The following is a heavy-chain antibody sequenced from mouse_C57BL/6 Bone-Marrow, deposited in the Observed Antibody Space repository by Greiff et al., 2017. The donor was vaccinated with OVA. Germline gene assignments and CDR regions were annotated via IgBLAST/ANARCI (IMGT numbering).Heavy chain of an antibody. Sequence: VQLQQSVAELVRPGASVKLSCTASGFNIKNTYMHWVKQRPEQGLEWIGRIVPANGNTKYDPKFQGQATITADPSSNTAYLQLSSLTSEDTAIYYCARWGNYVGVWCAYWGQGTLVTVSA. CDR2: IVPANGNT. J-gene: IGHJ3*01. V-gene: IGHV14-3*01. CDR1: GFNIKNTY. CDR3: ARWGNYVGVWCAY. D-gene: IGHD2-1*01.